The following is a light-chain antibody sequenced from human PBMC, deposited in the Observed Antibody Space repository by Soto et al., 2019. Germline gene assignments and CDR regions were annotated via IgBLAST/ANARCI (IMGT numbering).Light chain of an antibody. Sequence: IQWTRSPSTLSASVGERVAITFRASQSISSCLAWYQQKPGKAPKLLIYDASSLESGVPSRFSGSGSGTEFTLTISSLQPDDFATYYCQQYNSYLTFGGGTKVDI. CDR2: DAS. J-gene: IGKJ4*01. CDR1: QSISSC. V-gene: IGKV1-5*01. CDR3: QQYNSYLT.